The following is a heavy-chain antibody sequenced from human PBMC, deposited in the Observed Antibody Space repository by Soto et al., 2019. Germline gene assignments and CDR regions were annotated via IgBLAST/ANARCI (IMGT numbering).Heavy chain of an antibody. D-gene: IGHD3-22*01. J-gene: IGHJ4*02. Sequence: AGGSLRLSCAASGFTFSSYGMHRVRQAPGKGLEWVAVISYDGSNKYYADSVKGRFTISRDNSKNTLYLQMNSLRTEDTAVYYCAKDLSLYYYDSSGPLDYWGQGTLVTVSS. V-gene: IGHV3-30*18. CDR3: AKDLSLYYYDSSGPLDY. CDR2: ISYDGSNK. CDR1: GFTFSSYG.